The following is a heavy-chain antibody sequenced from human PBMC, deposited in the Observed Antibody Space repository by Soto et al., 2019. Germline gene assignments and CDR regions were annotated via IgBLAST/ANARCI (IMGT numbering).Heavy chain of an antibody. D-gene: IGHD2-15*01. CDR1: GCPISSYY. V-gene: IGHV4-59*01. CDR2: IYYSGST. CDR3: ARVAPFFYFDY. Sequence: PSETLSLTCTVSGCPISSYYWSWIRQPPGKGLEWIGYIYYSGSTNYNPSLKSRVTISVDTSKNQFSLKLSSVTAADTAVYYCARVAPFFYFDYWGQGTLVTVSS. J-gene: IGHJ4*02.